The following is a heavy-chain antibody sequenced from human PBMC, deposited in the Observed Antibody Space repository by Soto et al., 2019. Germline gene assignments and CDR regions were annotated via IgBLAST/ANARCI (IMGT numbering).Heavy chain of an antibody. CDR3: AKANYDILTGYPDTLDY. V-gene: IGHV3-23*01. CDR1: GFTFSSYA. CDR2: ISGSGGST. D-gene: IGHD3-9*01. J-gene: IGHJ4*02. Sequence: GGSLRLSCAASGFTFSSYAMSWVRQAPGKGLEWVSAISGSGGSTYYADSVKGRFTISRDNSKNTLYLQMNSLRAEDTAVYYCAKANYDILTGYPDTLDYWGQGTLVTVSS.